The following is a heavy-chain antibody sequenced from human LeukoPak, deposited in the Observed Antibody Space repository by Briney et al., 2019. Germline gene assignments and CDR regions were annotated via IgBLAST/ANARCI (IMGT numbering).Heavy chain of an antibody. J-gene: IGHJ4*02. V-gene: IGHV3-48*02. D-gene: IGHD6-19*01. CDR3: AGDYGSGWVYYFDY. CDR1: GFTFSSYS. Sequence: GGSLRLSCAASGFTFSSYSMNWVRQAPGKGLEWVSYISSSSSTIYYADSVKGRFTISRDNAKNSLYLQMNSLRDEDTAVYYCAGDYGSGWVYYFDYWGQGTLVTVSS. CDR2: ISSSSSTI.